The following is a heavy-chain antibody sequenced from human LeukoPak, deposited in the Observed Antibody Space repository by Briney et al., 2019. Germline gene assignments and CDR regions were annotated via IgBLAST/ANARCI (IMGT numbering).Heavy chain of an antibody. D-gene: IGHD1-26*01. V-gene: IGHV1-46*01. CDR3: ARAQGSYYHYYMDV. Sequence: ASVKVSCKASGYTFTSYHLHWVRQAPGQGLEWMGIINPSGGSPNYAQKFQGRVTMTRDMSTSIVNMELSSLRSEDTAVYYCARAQGSYYHYYMDVWGKGTTVTVSS. CDR2: INPSGGSP. CDR1: GYTFTSYH. J-gene: IGHJ6*03.